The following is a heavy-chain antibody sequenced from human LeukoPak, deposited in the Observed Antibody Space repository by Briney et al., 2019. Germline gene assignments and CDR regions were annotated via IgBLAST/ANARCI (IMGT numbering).Heavy chain of an antibody. CDR2: KRFEGNIT. V-gene: IGHV3-30*02. D-gene: IGHD3-10*01. CDR1: GFTFGDYG. J-gene: IGHJ4*02. CDR3: AKEGRRGFGELIYIAY. Sequence: GGSLRLSCAASGFTFGDYGIHWVRQTPGKGLEWVAFKRFEGNITYFAHSVRGRFTISRDNSKTTAYLQMDSLRLDDSAVYYCAKEGRRGFGELIYIAYWGQGTLVTVSS.